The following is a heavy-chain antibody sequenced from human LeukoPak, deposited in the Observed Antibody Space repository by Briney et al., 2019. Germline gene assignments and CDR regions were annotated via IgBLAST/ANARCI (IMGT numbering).Heavy chain of an antibody. CDR2: IIPIFGTA. CDR3: ARVGIGYCSGGSCYYFDY. CDR1: GGTFSSYA. Sequence: SVKLSCTASGGTFSSYAISWVRQAPGQGLEWMGGIIPIFGTANYAQKFKGRVTITADKSTSTAYMELSSLRSEDTAVYYCARVGIGYCSGGSCYYFDYWGQGTLVTVSS. V-gene: IGHV1-69*06. J-gene: IGHJ4*02. D-gene: IGHD2-15*01.